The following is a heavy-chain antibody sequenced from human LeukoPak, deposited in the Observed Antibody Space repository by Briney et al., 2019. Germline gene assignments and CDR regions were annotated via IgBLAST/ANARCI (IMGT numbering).Heavy chain of an antibody. CDR3: ARSGTSYYFDY. J-gene: IGHJ4*02. Sequence: VASVKVSCKASGYTFTSYYMHWVRQAPGQGLEWMGIINPSSGSTSYAQKFQGRVTMTRDTSTSTVYMELSSLGSEDTAVYYCARSGTSYYFDYWGQGTLVTVSS. CDR2: INPSSGST. D-gene: IGHD1-1*01. V-gene: IGHV1-46*01. CDR1: GYTFTSYY.